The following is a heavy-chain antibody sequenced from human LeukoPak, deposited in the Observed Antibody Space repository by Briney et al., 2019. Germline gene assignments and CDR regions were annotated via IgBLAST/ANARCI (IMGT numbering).Heavy chain of an antibody. CDR1: GGTFSSYA. CDR3: ARESALKGPNWFDP. Sequence: SVKVSCKASGGTFSSYAISWVRQAPGQGLEWMGRIIPILGIANYAQKFQGRVTITADKSTSTAYMELSSLRSEDTAVYYCARESALKGPNWFDPWGQGTLVTVSS. J-gene: IGHJ5*02. CDR2: IIPILGIA. V-gene: IGHV1-69*04.